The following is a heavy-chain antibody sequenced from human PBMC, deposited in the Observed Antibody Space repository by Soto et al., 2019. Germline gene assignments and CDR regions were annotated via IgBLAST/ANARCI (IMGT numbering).Heavy chain of an antibody. CDR2: MNPNSGNT. Sequence: QVQLVQSGAEVKKPGASVKVSCKASGYTFTSYDINWVRQATGQGLEWMGWMNPNSGNTGYAQKFKGRVTITRNNSISTAYMEMSSLRSEDTAVYYCAREQQLVYAFDIWGQGTMVTVSS. J-gene: IGHJ3*02. CDR1: GYTFTSYD. D-gene: IGHD6-13*01. V-gene: IGHV1-8*01. CDR3: AREQQLVYAFDI.